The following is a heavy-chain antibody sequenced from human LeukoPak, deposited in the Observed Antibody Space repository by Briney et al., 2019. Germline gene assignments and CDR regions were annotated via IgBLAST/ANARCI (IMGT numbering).Heavy chain of an antibody. J-gene: IGHJ4*02. D-gene: IGHD3-10*01. V-gene: IGHV3-48*02. CDR2: ISSSSGTI. CDR1: GFTFYDSS. CDR3: ARGMYYSASGGFDY. Sequence: PGGSLRLSCAASGFTFYDSSLNWVRQAPGKGLEWVSYISSSSGTIYYAVSVKGRFTISRDNAKNSLYLQVNSLRDEDTAVYYCARGMYYSASGGFDYWGQGTLVTVSS.